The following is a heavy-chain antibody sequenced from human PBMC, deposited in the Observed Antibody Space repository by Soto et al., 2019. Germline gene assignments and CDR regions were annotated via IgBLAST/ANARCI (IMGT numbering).Heavy chain of an antibody. V-gene: IGHV3-21*01. Sequence: HGGSLRLSCAASGFTFSSYSMNWVRQAPGKGLEWVSSISSSSSYIYYADSVKGRFTISRDNAKNSLYLQMNSLRAEDTAVYYCARDIRGVAATNIWFDYWGQGTLVTVSS. CDR1: GFTFSSYS. J-gene: IGHJ5*01. CDR3: ARDIRGVAATNIWFDY. CDR2: ISSSSSYI. D-gene: IGHD2-15*01.